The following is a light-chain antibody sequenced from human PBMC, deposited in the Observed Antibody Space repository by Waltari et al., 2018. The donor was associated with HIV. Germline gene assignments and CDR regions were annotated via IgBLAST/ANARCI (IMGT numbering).Light chain of an antibody. CDR1: QSVLYSSNNKNY. CDR2: WAS. J-gene: IGKJ1*01. V-gene: IGKV4-1*01. CDR3: QQYYSTPRT. Sequence: DIVMTQSPDSLAVSLGERAIINCKFSQSVLYSSNNKNYLAWYHQKPGQPPKLLIYWASTRESGVPDRFSGSGSGTDFTLTISSLQAEDVAVYYCQQYYSTPRTFGQGTKVEIK.